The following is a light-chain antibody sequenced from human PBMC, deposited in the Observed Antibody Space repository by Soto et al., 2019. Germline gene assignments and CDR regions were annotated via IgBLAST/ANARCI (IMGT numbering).Light chain of an antibody. V-gene: IGKV3-11*01. Sequence: VLTQSPATLSLSPGESATLSCRASQRVNVHLAWYQQRPGQAPRRLIYDASNRAAGIPARFSGSGSGTDLTLTISSLEPEDFLVCYCQQRQSWPPLTFGGGSVVEMK. CDR2: DAS. J-gene: IGKJ4*01. CDR3: QQRQSWPPLT. CDR1: QRVNVH.